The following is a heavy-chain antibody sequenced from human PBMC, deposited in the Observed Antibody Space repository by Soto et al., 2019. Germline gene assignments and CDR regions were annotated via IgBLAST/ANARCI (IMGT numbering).Heavy chain of an antibody. CDR1: GFTFSSYA. CDR2: ISYDGSNK. D-gene: IGHD1-7*01. V-gene: IGHV3-30-3*01. Sequence: QVQLVESGGGVVQPGRSLRLSCAASGFTFSSYAMHWVRQAPGKGLEWVAVISYDGSNKYYADSVKGRFTISRDNSNNTLYLQMNSLRAEDTAVYYCARKLRPPFDYWGQGTLVTVSS. CDR3: ARKLRPPFDY. J-gene: IGHJ4*02.